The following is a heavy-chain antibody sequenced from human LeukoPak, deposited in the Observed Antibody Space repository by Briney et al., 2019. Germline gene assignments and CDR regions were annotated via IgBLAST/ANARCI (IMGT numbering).Heavy chain of an antibody. D-gene: IGHD2-15*01. J-gene: IGHJ4*02. CDR3: ARDSRFSCSGGSCSFDY. CDR1: GFTFSSYG. CDR2: IWYDGSNK. Sequence: GGSLRLSSAASGFTFSSYGMHWVRQAPGKGLEWVAVIWYDGSNKYYADSVKGRFTISRDNSKNTLYLQMNSLRAEDTAVYYCARDSRFSCSGGSCSFDYWGQGTLVTVSS. V-gene: IGHV3-33*01.